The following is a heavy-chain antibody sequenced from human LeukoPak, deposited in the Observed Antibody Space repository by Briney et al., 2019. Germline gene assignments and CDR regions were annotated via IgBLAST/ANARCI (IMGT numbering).Heavy chain of an antibody. V-gene: IGHV3-7*01. CDR3: ARDFNFWSGYDY. J-gene: IGHJ4*02. CDR2: IKQDGSVK. D-gene: IGHD3-3*01. Sequence: PGGSLRLSCAASGFTFSIYWMSWVRQAPGTGLEWVASIKQDGSVKYYVDSVKGRFTISRDNAKNSLYLQMNSLRAEDTAVYYCARDFNFWSGYDYWGQGTLVTVSS. CDR1: GFTFSIYW.